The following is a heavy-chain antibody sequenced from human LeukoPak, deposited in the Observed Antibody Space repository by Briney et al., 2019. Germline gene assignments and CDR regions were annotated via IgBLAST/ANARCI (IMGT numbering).Heavy chain of an antibody. J-gene: IGHJ4*02. V-gene: IGHV3-33*01. Sequence: GGSLRLSCAASGFTFSSYGMHWVRQAPGKGLEGVAVTWYDGSNKYYADSVKGRFTISKDNSKNTLYLQMNSLRAEDTAVYYWARDDVGRLYYWGQGTLVTVSS. CDR3: ARDDVGRLYY. CDR1: GFTFSSYG. CDR2: TWYDGSNK. D-gene: IGHD3-10*01.